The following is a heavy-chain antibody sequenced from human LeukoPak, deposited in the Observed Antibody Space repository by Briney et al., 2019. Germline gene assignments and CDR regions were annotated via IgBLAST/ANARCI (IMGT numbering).Heavy chain of an antibody. CDR3: ARGQSGRRFLADY. Sequence: ASVKVSCKASGYTFSSYDINWVRQATGQGLEWMGWMNPISGNTGCAQKFQGRVTITRDNSINTAYMDLTNLRSEDTAVYYCARGQSGRRFLADYWGQGTLVTVSS. V-gene: IGHV1-8*01. D-gene: IGHD3-3*01. CDR2: MNPISGNT. CDR1: GYTFSSYD. J-gene: IGHJ4*02.